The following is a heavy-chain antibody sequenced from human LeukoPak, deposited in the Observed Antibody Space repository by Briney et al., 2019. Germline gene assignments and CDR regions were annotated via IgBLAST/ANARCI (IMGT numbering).Heavy chain of an antibody. CDR3: TRHAPDYDILSGYHD. CDR2: TRSKANSYAT. CDR1: GFTFSSYA. Sequence: SGGSLRLSCAASGFTFSSYAVHWVRQASGKGLEWVGRTRSKANSYATAYAASVKGRFTISRDDSKNMAYLQMNSLKTEDTAVYYCTRHAPDYDILSGYHDWGQGTLVTVSS. J-gene: IGHJ4*02. V-gene: IGHV3-73*01. D-gene: IGHD3-9*01.